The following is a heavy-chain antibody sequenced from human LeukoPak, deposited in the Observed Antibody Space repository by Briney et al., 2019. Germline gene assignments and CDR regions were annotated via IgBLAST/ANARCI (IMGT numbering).Heavy chain of an antibody. D-gene: IGHD2-2*01. CDR1: GFTFSSYW. Sequence: GGSPRLSCAASGFTFSSYWISWVRQAPGKGLEWVANIKQDGSEKYYVDSVKGRFTISRDNAKNSLYLQMNSLGAEDTAVYYCARAARGYCSSTSCYASFDYWGQGTLVTVSS. CDR3: ARAARGYCSSTSCYASFDY. J-gene: IGHJ4*02. V-gene: IGHV3-7*01. CDR2: IKQDGSEK.